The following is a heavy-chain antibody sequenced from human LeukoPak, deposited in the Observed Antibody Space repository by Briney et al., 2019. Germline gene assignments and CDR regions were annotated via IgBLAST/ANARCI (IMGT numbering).Heavy chain of an antibody. D-gene: IGHD5-18*01. CDR3: ARDGAMDLKSTNLDY. J-gene: IGHJ4*02. V-gene: IGHV3-30*03. CDR2: ITYDGINK. CDR1: GFTFNSYG. Sequence: GESLRLSCAASGFTFNSYGMNWVRQAPGKGLEWVSPITYDGINKYYADSVRGRFTISRDNSKNTLYLQMSSLRTGDTAVYYCARDGAMDLKSTNLDYWGQGTLVTVSS.